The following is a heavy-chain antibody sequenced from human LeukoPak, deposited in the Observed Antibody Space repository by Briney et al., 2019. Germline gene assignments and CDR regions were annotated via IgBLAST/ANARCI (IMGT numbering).Heavy chain of an antibody. Sequence: GGSLRLSCAPSGFTFSSYAMHWARHARGKGREWVAVISYDGRYKCYADFVKGRFTISRDNSKNTLYLQMNSLRAEDTVVYYCAIDPALRYFDWQPGDYWGQGTLVTVSS. CDR2: ISYDGRYK. CDR1: GFTFSSYA. V-gene: IGHV3-30*04. CDR3: AIDPALRYFDWQPGDY. D-gene: IGHD3-9*01. J-gene: IGHJ4*02.